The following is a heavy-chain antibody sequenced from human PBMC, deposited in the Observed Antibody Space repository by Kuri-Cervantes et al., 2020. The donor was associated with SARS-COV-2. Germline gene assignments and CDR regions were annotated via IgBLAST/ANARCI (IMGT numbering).Heavy chain of an antibody. CDR3: AREAAMATGDYYYYMDV. Sequence: ASVKVSCKASGYTFTSYDINWVRQATGQGLEWMGWMNPNSGNTGYAQKFQGRVTITRNTSISTAYMELSSLRSEDTAVYYCAREAAMATGDYYYYMDVWGKGTTVTVSS. CDR2: MNPNSGNT. V-gene: IGHV1-8*03. J-gene: IGHJ6*03. CDR1: GYTFTSYD. D-gene: IGHD5-18*01.